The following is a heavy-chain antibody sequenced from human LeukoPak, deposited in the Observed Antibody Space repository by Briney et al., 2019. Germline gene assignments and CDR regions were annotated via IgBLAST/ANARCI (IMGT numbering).Heavy chain of an antibody. CDR1: GGSISSYY. CDR3: ARGGGVYYDSSGYYSD. CDR2: IYTSGST. V-gene: IGHV4-4*07. D-gene: IGHD3-22*01. Sequence: SETLSLTCTVSGGSISSYYWSWIRQPAGKGLEWIGRIYTSGSTNYNPSLKSRVTMSVDTSKNQFSLKLSSVTAADTAVYYCARGGGVYYDSSGYYSDWGQGTLVTVSS. J-gene: IGHJ4*02.